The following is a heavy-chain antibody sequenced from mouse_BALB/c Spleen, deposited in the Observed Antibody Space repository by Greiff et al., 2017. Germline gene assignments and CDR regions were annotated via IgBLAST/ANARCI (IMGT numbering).Heavy chain of an antibody. Sequence: EVHLVESGGGLVQPGGSRKLSCAASGFTFSSFGMHWVRQAPEKGLEWVAYISSGSSTIYYADTVKGRFTISRDNPKNTLYLQMSSLKSEDTAMYYCARDYGKKDYAMDYWGQGTSVTVSS. CDR3: ARDYGKKDYAMDY. D-gene: IGHD2-1*01. CDR1: GFTFSSFG. J-gene: IGHJ4*01. V-gene: IGHV5-17*02. CDR2: ISSGSSTI.